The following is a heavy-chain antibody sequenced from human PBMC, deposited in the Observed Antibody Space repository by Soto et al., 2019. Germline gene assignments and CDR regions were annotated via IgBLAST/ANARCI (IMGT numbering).Heavy chain of an antibody. D-gene: IGHD3-3*01. CDR2: INPNSGGT. V-gene: IGHV1-2*02. CDR3: AREGHYDFWSGSNWFDP. Sequence: QVQLVQSGAEVKKPGASVKVSCKASGYTFTGYYMHWVRQAPGQGLEWMGWINPNSGGTNYAQKFQGRVTMTGDTSISTAYVELSRLRSDDTAVYYCAREGHYDFWSGSNWFDPWGQGTLVTVSS. CDR1: GYTFTGYY. J-gene: IGHJ5*02.